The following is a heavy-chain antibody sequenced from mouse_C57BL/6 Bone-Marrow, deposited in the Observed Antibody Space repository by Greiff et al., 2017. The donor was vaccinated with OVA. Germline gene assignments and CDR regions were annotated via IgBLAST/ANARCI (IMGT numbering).Heavy chain of an antibody. CDR3: ADFEY. V-gene: IGHV1-59*01. Sequence: QVQLQQPGAELVRPGTSVKLSCKASGYTFTSSWMHWVKQRPGQGLEWIGVIDPSDSYTNYTQKFQGKATLTADTSSSTAYMQLSSLTSEDSAVYYCADFEYRGEGTTLTVSS. CDR2: IDPSDSYT. J-gene: IGHJ2*01. CDR1: GYTFTSSW.